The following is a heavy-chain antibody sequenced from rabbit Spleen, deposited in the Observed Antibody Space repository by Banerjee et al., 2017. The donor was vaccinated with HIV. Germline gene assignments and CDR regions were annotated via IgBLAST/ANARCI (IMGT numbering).Heavy chain of an antibody. V-gene: IGHV1S45*01. Sequence: EQLEESGGGLVKPEGSLTLTCKASGFSFSSDYYMCWVRQAPGKGLEWIACIYTGGSGSTAYASWAKGRFTISKTSSTTVTLQLNSLTAADTATYFCARGSATMTMVITGYYLSLWGPGTLVTVS. CDR3: ARGSATMTMVITGYYLSL. J-gene: IGHJ4*01. CDR2: IYTGGSGST. D-gene: IGHD2-1*01. CDR1: GFSFSSDYY.